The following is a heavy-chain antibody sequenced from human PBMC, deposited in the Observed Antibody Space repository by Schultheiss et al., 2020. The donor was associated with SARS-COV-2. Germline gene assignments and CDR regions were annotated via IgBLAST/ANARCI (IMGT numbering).Heavy chain of an antibody. V-gene: IGHV4-39*07. CDR1: GGSISSSSYY. Sequence: SETLSLTCAVSGGSISSSSYYWGWIRQPPGKGLEWIGEINHSGSTNYNPSLKSRVTISVDTSKNQFSLKLSSVTAADTAVYYCARAKGVYWYFDLWGRGTLVTVSS. D-gene: IGHD3-16*01. CDR3: ARAKGVYWYFDL. CDR2: INHSGST. J-gene: IGHJ2*01.